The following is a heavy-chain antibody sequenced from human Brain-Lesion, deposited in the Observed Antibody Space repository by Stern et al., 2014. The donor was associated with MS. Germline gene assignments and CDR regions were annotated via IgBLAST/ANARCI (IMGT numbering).Heavy chain of an antibody. V-gene: IGHV4-61*02. D-gene: IGHD2-2*01. J-gene: IGHJ6*02. CDR2: IFNSGRT. CDR1: GGSISSGGYY. CDR3: ARGRVVPGFQYYATDV. Sequence: QVQLQESGPGLVKPSQTLSLSCTVSGGSISSGGYYWSWIRQPAGKGLEWIGRIFNSGRTRYNPPLKSRVTISIDTSKNQFSLRLNSMTAADTAVYYCARGRVVPGFQYYATDVWGQGTTVIVSS.